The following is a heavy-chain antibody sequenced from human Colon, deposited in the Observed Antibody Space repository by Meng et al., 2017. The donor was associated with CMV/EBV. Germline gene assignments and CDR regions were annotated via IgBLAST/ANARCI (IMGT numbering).Heavy chain of an antibody. Sequence: GESLKISCAASGFKSSGYVMHWVRQTLGKGLEWVAHISSDGNTKYYAASVEGRFTVSRDNSNNTLYLEMNNLRTDDAAVYYCARQNWGPYFDSWGQGTLVTVSS. CDR1: GFKSSGYV. J-gene: IGHJ4*02. D-gene: IGHD7-27*01. V-gene: IGHV3-30-3*01. CDR3: ARQNWGPYFDS. CDR2: ISSDGNTK.